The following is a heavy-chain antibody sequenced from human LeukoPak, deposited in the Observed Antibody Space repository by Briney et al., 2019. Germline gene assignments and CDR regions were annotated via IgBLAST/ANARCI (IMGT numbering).Heavy chain of an antibody. J-gene: IGHJ4*02. CDR2: IGGGGATT. Sequence: PGGSLRLSCAVSGAAFSILAMHWVRQCPGKGLEFVSAIGGGGATTHYADSVRGRFTISRDNSKNTVHLQMGSLRPEDMAVYYCATGYNYYYDYWGQGTLVSVSS. CDR3: ATGYNYYYDY. CDR1: GAAFSILA. D-gene: IGHD5-18*01. V-gene: IGHV3-64*02.